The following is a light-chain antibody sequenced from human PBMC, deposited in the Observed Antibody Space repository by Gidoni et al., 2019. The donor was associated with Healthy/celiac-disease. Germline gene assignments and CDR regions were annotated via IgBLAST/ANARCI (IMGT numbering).Light chain of an antibody. J-gene: IGLJ2*01. V-gene: IGLV2-23*01. Sequence: QSALTQPASVSGSPGQSITISCTGTSSDVGSYNLVSWYQQHPGKAPKLMIYEGSKRPSGVSNRFSGSQSGNTASRTISGLQAEDEADYYCCSYAGSSTSLFGGGTKLTVL. CDR2: EGS. CDR1: SSDVGSYNL. CDR3: CSYAGSSTSL.